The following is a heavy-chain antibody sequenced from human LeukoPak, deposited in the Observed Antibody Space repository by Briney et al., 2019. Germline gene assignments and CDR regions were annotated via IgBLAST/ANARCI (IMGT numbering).Heavy chain of an antibody. D-gene: IGHD2/OR15-2a*01. CDR2: INGDGSTT. Sequence: GGSLRLSCAASGFTFSNSWVHWVRQASGKGLVWVSRINGDGSTTTYADSVKGRFTISRDNAKDTLYLQMNSLRAEDTAVYYCARIPYTTGSSFWGQGTLVTVSS. J-gene: IGHJ4*02. V-gene: IGHV3-74*01. CDR3: ARIPYTTGSSF. CDR1: GFTFSNSW.